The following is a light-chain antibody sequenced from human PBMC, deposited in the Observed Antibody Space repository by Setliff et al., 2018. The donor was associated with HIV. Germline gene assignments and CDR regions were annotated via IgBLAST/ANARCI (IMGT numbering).Light chain of an antibody. J-gene: IGLJ2*01. CDR3: CSYAGSSTHVV. CDR1: SSDVGGYNY. Sequence: QSVLTQPASVSGSPGQAITISCTGTSSDVGGYNYVSWYQQHPGKAPKLMIYEVSKRPSGVSNRFSGSKSDNTASLTISGLQAEDEADYYCCSYAGSSTHVVFGGGTKGTVL. CDR2: EVS. V-gene: IGLV2-23*02.